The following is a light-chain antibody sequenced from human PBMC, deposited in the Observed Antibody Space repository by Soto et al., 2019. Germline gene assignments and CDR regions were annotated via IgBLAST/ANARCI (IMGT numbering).Light chain of an antibody. CDR2: GAS. CDR3: QQYGRLPGT. CDR1: QSVSSY. J-gene: IGKJ1*01. V-gene: IGKV3-20*01. Sequence: EIVLTQSPGTLSLSPGERATLSCRASQSVSSYLAWYQQKPGQAPRLLIYGASSRATGIPDRFSGSGSGTDFTLTISRLEPEDFAVYYCQQYGRLPGTFGQGTKVE.